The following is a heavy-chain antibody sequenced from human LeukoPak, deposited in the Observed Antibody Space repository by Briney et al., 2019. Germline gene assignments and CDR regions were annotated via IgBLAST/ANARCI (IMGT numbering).Heavy chain of an antibody. Sequence: ASVKVSCKASGYTFTSYGISWVRQAPGQGLEWMGWISAYNGNTNYAQKLQGRVTMTTDTSTSTAYMELRGLRSDDTAVYYCARDHSYYYDSSPDYWGQGTLVTVSS. V-gene: IGHV1-18*01. D-gene: IGHD3-22*01. J-gene: IGHJ4*02. CDR2: ISAYNGNT. CDR1: GYTFTSYG. CDR3: ARDHSYYYDSSPDY.